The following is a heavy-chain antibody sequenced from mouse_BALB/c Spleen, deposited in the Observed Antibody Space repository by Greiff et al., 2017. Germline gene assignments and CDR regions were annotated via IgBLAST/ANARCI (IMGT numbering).Heavy chain of an antibody. CDR3: ARKGWHRYDGYFDV. CDR1: GYTFSSYW. CDR2: ILPGSGST. J-gene: IGHJ1*01. D-gene: IGHD2-14*01. Sequence: QVQLQQSGAELMKPGASVKISCKATGYTFSSYWIEWVKQRPGHGLEWIGEILPGSGSTNYNEKFKGKATFTADTSSNTAYMQLSSLTSEDSAVYYCARKGWHRYDGYFDVWGEGTTVTVSS. V-gene: IGHV1-9*01.